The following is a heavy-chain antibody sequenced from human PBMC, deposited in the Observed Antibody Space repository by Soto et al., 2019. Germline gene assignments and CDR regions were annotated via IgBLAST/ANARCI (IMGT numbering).Heavy chain of an antibody. J-gene: IGHJ5*02. CDR3: ARVSATGTRWFDP. V-gene: IGHV4-31*03. CDR1: GGSFSSGAYY. D-gene: IGHD6-13*01. Sequence: QVQLQESGPGLVKPSQYLSLTCTVSGGSFSSGAYYWSWVRRHPGMGLEWIGYISYRGTPYYNPSLKSRLTISVDASKTQFSLRLSSVTAADTAVYYCARVSATGTRWFDPWGQGTLVTVSS. CDR2: ISYRGTP.